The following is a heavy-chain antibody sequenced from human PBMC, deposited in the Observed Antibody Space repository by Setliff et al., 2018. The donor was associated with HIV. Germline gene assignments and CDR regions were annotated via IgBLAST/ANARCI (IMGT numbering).Heavy chain of an antibody. CDR3: ARMSVSAAVYFDS. CDR1: GDSISSDDHY. CDR2: IFNTGST. D-gene: IGHD6-25*01. J-gene: IGHJ4*02. Sequence: SETLSLTCTVSGDSISSDDHYWSWIRQTPGEGLEWIGYIFNTGSTYYKSSLASRLTMSIDTSRNQFSLKLRSVTAADTAVFYCARMSVSAAVYFDSWGQGTLVTVSS. V-gene: IGHV4-30-4*08.